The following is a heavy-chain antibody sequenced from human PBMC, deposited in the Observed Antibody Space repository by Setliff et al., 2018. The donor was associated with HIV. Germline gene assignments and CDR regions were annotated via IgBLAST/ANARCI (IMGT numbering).Heavy chain of an antibody. J-gene: IGHJ5*02. Sequence: SETLSLTCTVSGGSISSGSYYWSWIRQPAGKGLEWIGRIYTSGSTNYNPSLTSRVTISVDTSKNQFSLKVNSVTAADTAVYYCARDGRYSFGYSWFDPWGQGTLVTVSS. CDR1: GGSISSGSYY. CDR2: IYTSGST. CDR3: ARDGRYSFGYSWFDP. D-gene: IGHD5-18*01. V-gene: IGHV4-61*02.